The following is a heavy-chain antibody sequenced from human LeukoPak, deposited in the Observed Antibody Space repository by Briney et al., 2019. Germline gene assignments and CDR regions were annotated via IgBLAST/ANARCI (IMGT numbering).Heavy chain of an antibody. CDR3: AMGDIVVVVARPFDY. V-gene: IGHV3-23*01. D-gene: IGHD2-15*01. CDR1: GFTFSSYA. CDR2: ICGSGGST. J-gene: IGHJ4*02. Sequence: GGSLRLSCAASGFTFSSYAMSWVRQAPGKGLEWVSAICGSGGSTYYADSVKGRFTISRDNSKNTLYLQMNSLRAEDTAVYYCAMGDIVVVVARPFDYWGQGILVTVSS.